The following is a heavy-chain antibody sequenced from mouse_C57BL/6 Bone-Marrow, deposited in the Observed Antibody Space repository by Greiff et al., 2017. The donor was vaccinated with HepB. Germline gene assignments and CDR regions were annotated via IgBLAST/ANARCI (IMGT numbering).Heavy chain of an antibody. CDR1: GFTFSSYG. Sequence: EVQLMDSGGDLVKPGGSLKLSCAASGFTFSSYGMSWVRQTPDKRLEWVATISSCGSYTYYPDSVKGRFTISRDNAKNTLYLQLSSLKSEDTAMYYCARPGSSPYYAMDYWGQGTSVTVSS. J-gene: IGHJ4*01. CDR3: ARPGSSPYYAMDY. D-gene: IGHD1-1*01. V-gene: IGHV5-6*01. CDR2: ISSCGSYT.